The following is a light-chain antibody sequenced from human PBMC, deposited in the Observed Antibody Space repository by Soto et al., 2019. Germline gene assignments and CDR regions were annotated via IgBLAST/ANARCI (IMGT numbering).Light chain of an antibody. Sequence: EIVMTQSPATLSVSPGEGATLSCRASQGIGDTLAWYQQKPGQTPRLLIYDTSGRATGVPDRYSASGSGTDFTLTISRLEPEDFAVFFCQQYGTSEIIFGQGTRLEIK. CDR2: DTS. CDR1: QGIGDT. CDR3: QQYGTSEII. J-gene: IGKJ5*01. V-gene: IGKV3-20*01.